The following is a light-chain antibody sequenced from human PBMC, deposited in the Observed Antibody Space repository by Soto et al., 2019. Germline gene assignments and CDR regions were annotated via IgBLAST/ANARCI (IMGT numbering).Light chain of an antibody. CDR2: EDN. CDR3: QSYDSSNHVV. J-gene: IGLJ2*01. Sequence: NFLLTQPHSVSESPGKTVTISCTRSSGSIASNYVQWYQQRPGSAPTTVIYEDNQRPSGVPDRCSGSIDSSSNSASLTISGLKNEDEAYYYCQSYDSSNHVVFGGGTKLTVL. V-gene: IGLV6-57*04. CDR1: SGSIASNY.